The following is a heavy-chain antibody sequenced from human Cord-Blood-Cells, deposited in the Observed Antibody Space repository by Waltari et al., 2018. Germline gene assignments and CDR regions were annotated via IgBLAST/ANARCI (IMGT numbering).Heavy chain of an antibody. Sequence: QVQLQQWGAGLLKPSETLSLTCAVYGGSFSGYYWSWIRPPPGKGLEWIGEINHSGSTNYNPSLKSRVTISVDTSKNQFSLKLSSVTAADTAVYYCARGNYDILTGYYSNWGQGTLVTVSS. J-gene: IGHJ4*02. CDR2: INHSGST. D-gene: IGHD3-9*01. V-gene: IGHV4-34*01. CDR1: GGSFSGYY. CDR3: ARGNYDILTGYYSN.